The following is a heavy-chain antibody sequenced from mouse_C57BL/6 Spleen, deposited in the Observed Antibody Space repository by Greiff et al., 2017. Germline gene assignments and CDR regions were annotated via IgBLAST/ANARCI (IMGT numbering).Heavy chain of an antibody. CDR3: ARAPYYCSSSYWYFDV. Sequence: QVQLQQPGAELVKPGASVKMSCKASGYTFTSYWITWVKQRPGQGLEWIGDIYPGSGSTNYNEKFKSKATLTVDTSSSTAYMQLSSLTSEDSAVXYCARAPYYCSSSYWYFDVWGTGTTVTVSS. V-gene: IGHV1-55*01. J-gene: IGHJ1*03. CDR2: IYPGSGST. CDR1: GYTFTSYW. D-gene: IGHD1-1*01.